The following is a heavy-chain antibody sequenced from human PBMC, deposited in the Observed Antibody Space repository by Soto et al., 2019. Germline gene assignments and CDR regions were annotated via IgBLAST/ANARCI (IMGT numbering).Heavy chain of an antibody. J-gene: IGHJ4*02. CDR1: GGSITTYY. CDR2: VRFRGST. V-gene: IGHV4-59*01. CDR3: AGDSTVAGTGILFDY. D-gene: IGHD6-19*01. Sequence: PSETLSLTCTVSGGSITTYYWSWIRQPPGKGLEWIGYVRFRGSTVYNPSLRSRGTISVDTSKNQFSLKLTSVTAADTAVYYCAGDSTVAGTGILFDYWGQGALVTVSS.